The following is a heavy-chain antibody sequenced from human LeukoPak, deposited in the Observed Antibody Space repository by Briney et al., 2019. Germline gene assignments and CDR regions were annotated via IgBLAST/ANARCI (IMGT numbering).Heavy chain of an antibody. Sequence: PGGSLRLSCAASGFTFSSYSMNWVRQAPGKGPEWVSSISSSSSYIYYADSVKGRFTISRDNAKNSLYLQMNSLRAEDTAVYYCARESLDHFDYWGQGTLVTVSS. CDR1: GFTFSSYS. D-gene: IGHD6-6*01. CDR2: ISSSSSYI. V-gene: IGHV3-21*01. CDR3: ARESLDHFDY. J-gene: IGHJ4*02.